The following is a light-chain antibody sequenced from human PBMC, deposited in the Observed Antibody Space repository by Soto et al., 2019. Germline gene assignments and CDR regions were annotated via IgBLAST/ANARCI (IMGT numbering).Light chain of an antibody. Sequence: HSALTQPASVSGSPGQSITISCTGTSSDVGGYNYVSWYQQHPGKAPTLMIYDVSNRPSGVSNRFSGSKSGNTASLTISGLQAEDEADYYCSSYTSSSTLVVFGGGTKLTVL. V-gene: IGLV2-14*01. CDR1: SSDVGGYNY. CDR3: SSYTSSSTLVV. CDR2: DVS. J-gene: IGLJ2*01.